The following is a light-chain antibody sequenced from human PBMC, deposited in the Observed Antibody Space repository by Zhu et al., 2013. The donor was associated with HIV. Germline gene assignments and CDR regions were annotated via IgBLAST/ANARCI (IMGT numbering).Light chain of an antibody. V-gene: IGLV1-44*01. CDR1: SSNIGSNT. CDR2: SNN. CDR3: GTWDSTLSVAM. J-gene: IGLJ3*02. Sequence: QSVLTQPPSASGTPGQRVTISCSGSSSNIGSNTVNWYQQLPGTAPKLLIYSNNQRPSGVPDRFSGSKSGTSATLDITGLQTGDEGDYYCGTWDSTLSVAMFGGGTKLAVL.